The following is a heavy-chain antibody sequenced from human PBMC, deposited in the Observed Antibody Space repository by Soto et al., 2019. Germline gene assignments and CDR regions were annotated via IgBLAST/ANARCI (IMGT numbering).Heavy chain of an antibody. V-gene: IGHV3-30*18. J-gene: IGHJ6*02. CDR3: AKGGSGNYLTYYPSYGMHV. Sequence: GSLRLSCAASGFSLSNSGMHWVRQAPGKGLEWVAVISYDGNNKYYADSVKGRFTISRDNSKNTVYLEMNNLRAEDTAMYYCAKGGSGNYLTYYPSYGMHVWGQGTTVTLSS. D-gene: IGHD3-22*01. CDR2: ISYDGNNK. CDR1: GFSLSNSG.